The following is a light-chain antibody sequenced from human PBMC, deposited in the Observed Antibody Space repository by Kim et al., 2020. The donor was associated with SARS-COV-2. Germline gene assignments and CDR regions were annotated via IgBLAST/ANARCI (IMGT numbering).Light chain of an antibody. Sequence: LTQPPSVSGSPGQSVTISCTGTSSDVGGYDRVSWYQQPPDTAPKLMIYEVTNRPSGVPDRFSGSKSGNTASLTISGLQAEDEADYYCSSFTTSNTLDVFGTGTKVTVL. CDR3: SSFTTSNTLDV. CDR1: SSDVGGYDR. J-gene: IGLJ1*01. V-gene: IGLV2-18*02. CDR2: EVT.